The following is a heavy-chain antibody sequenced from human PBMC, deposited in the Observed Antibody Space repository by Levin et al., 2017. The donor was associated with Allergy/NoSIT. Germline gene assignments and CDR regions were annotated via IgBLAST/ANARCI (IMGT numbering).Heavy chain of an antibody. V-gene: IGHV3-11*01. Sequence: GGSLRLSCAASGFTFADYYMTWIRRAPGKGLEWVSYISGSGSIIYYGDSVKGRFTISRDNAENSLYLQMDSLRAEDTAVYYCARVARGGNACFFLDHWGQGALVTVSS. J-gene: IGHJ4*02. CDR1: GFTFADYY. CDR2: ISGSGSII. D-gene: IGHD2-15*01. CDR3: ARVARGGNACFFLDH.